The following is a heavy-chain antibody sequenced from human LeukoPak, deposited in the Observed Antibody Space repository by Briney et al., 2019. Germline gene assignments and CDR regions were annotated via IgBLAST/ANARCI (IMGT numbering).Heavy chain of an antibody. V-gene: IGHV3-21*04. D-gene: IGHD6-6*01. CDR3: ASWSRIAARRYYYYGMDV. Sequence: SGGSLRLSCAASGFTFSSYSMNWVRQAPGKGLEWVSSISSSSSYIYYADSVKGRFTISRDNAKNSLYLQMNSLRAEDTAVYYCASWSRIAARRYYYYGMDVWGQGTTVTVSS. CDR2: ISSSSSYI. CDR1: GFTFSSYS. J-gene: IGHJ6*02.